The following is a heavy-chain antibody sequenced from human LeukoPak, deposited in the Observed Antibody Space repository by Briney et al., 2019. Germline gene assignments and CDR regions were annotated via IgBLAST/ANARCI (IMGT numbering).Heavy chain of an antibody. CDR2: VSDSGSGT. D-gene: IGHD6-19*01. J-gene: IGHJ4*02. V-gene: IGHV3-23*01. Sequence: PGGSLRLSCAASGFTFSTYAMSWVRQAPGRGLEWVSAVSDSGSGTYYADSVKGRFTISRDNSKNKLYLQMTSLRAEDTALYYCAKGKGSSGWYDWGQGTLVTVSS. CDR3: AKGKGSSGWYD. CDR1: GFTFSTYA.